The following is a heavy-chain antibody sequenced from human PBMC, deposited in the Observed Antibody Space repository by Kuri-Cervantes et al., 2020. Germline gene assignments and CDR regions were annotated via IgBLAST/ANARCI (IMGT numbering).Heavy chain of an antibody. D-gene: IGHD5-24*01. CDR3: VRDKDGYNF. V-gene: IGHV3-48*04. Sequence: GESLKISCAASGFTFSSYGMHWVRQAPGKGLECLSYISSTSSTIYYADSVKGRFTISRDNAKNTLYLQMNSLRAEDTAVYYCVRDKDGYNFWGQGTLITVSS. J-gene: IGHJ4*02. CDR1: GFTFSSYG. CDR2: ISSTSSTI.